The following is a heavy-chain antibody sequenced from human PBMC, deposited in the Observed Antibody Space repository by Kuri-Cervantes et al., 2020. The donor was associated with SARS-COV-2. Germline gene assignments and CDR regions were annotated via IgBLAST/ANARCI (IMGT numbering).Heavy chain of an antibody. Sequence: GGSLRLSCVASGFSFSSYGMHWVRQTPGKGLEWVAFVRYDGKTKDYADSVKGRITISRDSSKNTLYLQMNSLRTEDTAVYYCTRLPYSSSSEGLGYWGQGTLVTVSS. D-gene: IGHD6-6*01. CDR2: VRYDGKTK. CDR3: TRLPYSSSSEGLGY. CDR1: GFSFSSYG. V-gene: IGHV3-30*02. J-gene: IGHJ4*02.